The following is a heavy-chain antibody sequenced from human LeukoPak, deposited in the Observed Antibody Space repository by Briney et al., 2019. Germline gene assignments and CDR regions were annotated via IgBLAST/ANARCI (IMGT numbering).Heavy chain of an antibody. D-gene: IGHD3-9*01. V-gene: IGHV4-34*01. CDR2: INHSGST. Sequence: SETLSLTCAVYGGSFSGYYWSWIRQPPGKGLEWIGEINHSGSTNYNPSLKSRVAISVDTSKNQFSLKLSSVTAAGTAVYYCASKRYFDWFYNFDYWGQGTLVTVSS. J-gene: IGHJ4*02. CDR1: GGSFSGYY. CDR3: ASKRYFDWFYNFDY.